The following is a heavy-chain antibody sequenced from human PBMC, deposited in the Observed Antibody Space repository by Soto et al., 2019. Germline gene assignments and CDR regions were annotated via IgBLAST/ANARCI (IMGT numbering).Heavy chain of an antibody. CDR1: GYSFTSYW. J-gene: IGHJ6*02. CDR3: ARLGYSYGYYYYGMDV. D-gene: IGHD5-18*01. CDR2: IDPSDSYT. V-gene: IGHV5-10-1*01. Sequence: PGESLKISCKGSGYSFTSYWISWVRQMPGKGLEWMGRIDPSDSYTNYSPSFQGHVTISADKSISTAYLQWSSLKASDTAMYYCARLGYSYGYYYYGMDVWGQGTTVTVSS.